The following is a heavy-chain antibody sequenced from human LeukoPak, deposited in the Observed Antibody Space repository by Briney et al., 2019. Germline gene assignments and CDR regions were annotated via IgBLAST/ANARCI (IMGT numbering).Heavy chain of an antibody. Sequence: EASVKVSCKASGYTFTSYDINWVRQAPGQGLEWMGWMNPNSGNTGYAQKFQGRVTMTRNTSISTAYMELSSLRSEDTAVYYCARGLRLRSNPAFDPWGQGTLVTVSS. CDR2: MNPNSGNT. J-gene: IGHJ5*02. CDR3: ARGLRLRSNPAFDP. CDR1: GYTFTSYD. D-gene: IGHD3-3*01. V-gene: IGHV1-8*01.